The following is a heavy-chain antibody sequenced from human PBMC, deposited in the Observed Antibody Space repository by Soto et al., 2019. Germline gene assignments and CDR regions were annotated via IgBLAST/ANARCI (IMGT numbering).Heavy chain of an antibody. CDR2: ISSSSSTI. Sequence: GGSLRLSCAASGFTFSSYSMNWVRQAPGKGLEWVSYISSSSSTIYYADSVKGRFTISRDNAKNSLYLQMNSLRAEDTAVYYCARGIAVAGLPGELIYWGQGTLVTVSS. CDR1: GFTFSSYS. V-gene: IGHV3-48*01. D-gene: IGHD6-19*01. CDR3: ARGIAVAGLPGELIY. J-gene: IGHJ4*02.